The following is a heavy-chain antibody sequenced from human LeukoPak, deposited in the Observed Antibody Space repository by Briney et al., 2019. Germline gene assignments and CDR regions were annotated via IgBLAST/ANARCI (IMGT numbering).Heavy chain of an antibody. V-gene: IGHV3-11*03. D-gene: IGHD1-26*01. CDR2: ISSSNRYT. J-gene: IGHJ6*02. CDR3: ARQFAGGPLSGSYKAPNYYYGMDV. Sequence: GGSLRLSCAASGFTFSDYYMSWIRQAPGKGLEWVSYISSSNRYTNYADSVKGRFTISRDNAKNSLYLQMNSLKASDTAMYYCARQFAGGPLSGSYKAPNYYYGMDVWGQGTTVTVSS. CDR1: GFTFSDYY.